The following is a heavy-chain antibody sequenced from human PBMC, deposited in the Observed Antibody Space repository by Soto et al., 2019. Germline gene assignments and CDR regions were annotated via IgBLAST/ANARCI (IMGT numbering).Heavy chain of an antibody. J-gene: IGHJ4*02. CDR2: ISDTGSMK. V-gene: IGHV3-11*01. Sequence: QVQLVQFGGGLVKTGGSLRLSCAASGFSFYDYYMSWICQAPGKGLECVSYISDTGSMKYSADSVKGRFTISMDNGDNSVYLQMDSPRPEVTDVYYCASVSSSRGRWHLEDWGQGALVTVS. CDR3: ASVSSSRGRWHLED. D-gene: IGHD2-15*01. CDR1: GFSFYDYY.